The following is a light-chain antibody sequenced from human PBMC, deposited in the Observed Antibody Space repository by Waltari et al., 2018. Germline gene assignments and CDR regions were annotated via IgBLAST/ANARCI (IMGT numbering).Light chain of an antibody. Sequence: QSALTQPASVSGSPGQSITISCTGTSSDVGSYNLVSWYQQHPGKAPKLMIYEGSKRPSGMSNRFSGSKSGNTASLTISGLQAEDEADYYCCSYAGVVFGGGTKLTVL. CDR1: SSDVGSYNL. J-gene: IGLJ2*01. CDR2: EGS. V-gene: IGLV2-23*01. CDR3: CSYAGVV.